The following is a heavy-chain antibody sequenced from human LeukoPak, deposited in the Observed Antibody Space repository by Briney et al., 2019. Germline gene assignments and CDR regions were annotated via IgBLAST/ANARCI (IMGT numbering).Heavy chain of an antibody. D-gene: IGHD6-13*01. CDR2: IYPGDSET. CDR1: GYSFTTYW. J-gene: IGHJ5*02. Sequence: GESLKISCKGSGYSFTTYWIGWLRQMPGKGLEWMGVIYPGDSETIYSPSFQGQVTISADKSISTAYLQWSSLKASDTAMYYCARLKRSSWPPLGWFDPWGQGTLVTVSS. V-gene: IGHV5-51*01. CDR3: ARLKRSSWPPLGWFDP.